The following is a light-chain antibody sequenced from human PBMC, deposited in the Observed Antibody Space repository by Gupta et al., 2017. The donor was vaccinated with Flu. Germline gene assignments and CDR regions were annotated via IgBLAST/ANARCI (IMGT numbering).Light chain of an antibody. CDR2: AAS. V-gene: IGKV1-17*01. J-gene: IGKJ1*01. CDR3: LQHNISPRT. Sequence: PPSLSASLGDRVTSTCRASQGMRNDLGWYQQKPGNAPKRLIYAASTLESGVPSRFSGSGSGTEFTLTISSLQPEDFATYYCLQHNISPRTFGQGTKVEIK. CDR1: QGMRND.